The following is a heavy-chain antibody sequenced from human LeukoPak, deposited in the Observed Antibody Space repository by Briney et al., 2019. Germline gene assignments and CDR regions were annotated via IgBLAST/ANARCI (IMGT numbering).Heavy chain of an antibody. D-gene: IGHD2-15*01. CDR2: FSAYNGNT. CDR1: GYTFTSYG. CDR3: ARDTLTGVVVAATPTDY. V-gene: IGHV1-18*01. Sequence: ASVKVSCKASGYTFTSYGISWVRQAPGQGLEWMGWFSAYNGNTNYAQKLQGRVTMTTDTSTSTAYMELRSLRSDDTAVYYCARDTLTGVVVAATPTDYWGQGTLVTVSS. J-gene: IGHJ4*02.